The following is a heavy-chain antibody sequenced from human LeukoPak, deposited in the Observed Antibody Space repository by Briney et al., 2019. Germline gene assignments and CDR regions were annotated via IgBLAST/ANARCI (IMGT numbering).Heavy chain of an antibody. V-gene: IGHV4-59*08. J-gene: IGHJ4*02. CDR3: ASLTTVTQGYFDS. CDR2: IYYSGST. CDR1: GGSITSYY. D-gene: IGHD4-17*01. Sequence: SDTLSLTCTVSGGSITSYYWSWIRQPPGKGLEWIGYIYYSGSTNYNPSLKSRLTISVDASKNHFSLKLSSVTATDTAVYYCASLTTVTQGYFDSWGQGTLVTVSS.